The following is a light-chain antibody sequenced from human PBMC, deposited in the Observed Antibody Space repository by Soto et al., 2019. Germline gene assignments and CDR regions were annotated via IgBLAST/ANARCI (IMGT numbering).Light chain of an antibody. Sequence: IGRTKTPATLSVSPGGRATLFCRASQSVSSTLAWYQQKPGQAPRLLIYAASTRATGFPARFSGSGSGTEFTLTISSLQSEDFAVYYCQQYKVWPPTFVGGT. CDR3: QQYKVWPPT. CDR1: QSVSST. J-gene: IGKJ4*01. V-gene: IGKV3-15*01. CDR2: AAS.